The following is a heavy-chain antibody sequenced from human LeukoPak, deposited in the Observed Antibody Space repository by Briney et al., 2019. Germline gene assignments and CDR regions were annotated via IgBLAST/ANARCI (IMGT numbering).Heavy chain of an antibody. D-gene: IGHD3-10*01. J-gene: IGHJ4*02. CDR3: ARGGGVLLWFGELQV. CDR1: GGSISSYY. V-gene: IGHV4-4*07. CDR2: IYTSGST. Sequence: PSETLSLTCTVPGGSISSYYWSWIRQPAGKGLEWIGRIYTSGSTNYNPSLKSRVTMSVDTSKNQFSLKLSSVTAADTAVYYCARGGGVLLWFGELQVWGQGTLVTVSS.